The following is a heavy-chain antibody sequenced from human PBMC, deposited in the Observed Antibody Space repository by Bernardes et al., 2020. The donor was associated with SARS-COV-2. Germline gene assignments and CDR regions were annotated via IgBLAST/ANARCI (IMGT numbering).Heavy chain of an antibody. J-gene: IGHJ5*02. V-gene: IGHV1-69*01. D-gene: IGHD6-6*01. CDR1: GYTFTSSA. CDR2: LIPRFGST. CDR3: AREPIAARPGIWFDP. Sequence: KVSCKASGYTFTSSAFSWVRQAPWQGLEWMGRLIPRFGSTNYAQNFQGRVTITADESSSTAYMELSSLRSEDTALYYCAREPIAARPGIWFDPWGQGTLVTVSS.